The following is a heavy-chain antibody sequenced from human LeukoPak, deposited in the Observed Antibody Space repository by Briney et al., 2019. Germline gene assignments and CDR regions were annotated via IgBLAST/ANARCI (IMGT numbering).Heavy chain of an antibody. D-gene: IGHD7-27*01. J-gene: IGHJ4*02. Sequence: GGSLRLSCAASGFTLSDYWMNWVRQAPGRGLEWVANINLHGSVKLHVDSVEGRFTISRDNAKNSVFLQMTSLKVEDTAVYYCAAWGLYNYWGQGTLVTVSS. CDR3: AAWGLYNY. CDR2: INLHGSVK. V-gene: IGHV3-7*01. CDR1: GFTLSDYW.